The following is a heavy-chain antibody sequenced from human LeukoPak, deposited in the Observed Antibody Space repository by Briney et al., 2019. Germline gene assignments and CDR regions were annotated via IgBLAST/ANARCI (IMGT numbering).Heavy chain of an antibody. CDR1: GFTFSSYS. J-gene: IGHJ4*02. D-gene: IGHD4/OR15-4a*01. Sequence: PGGSLRLSCAASGFTFSSYSMNWVRKAPGKGLEWVPYISSSSSTTYYADSVKGRFTISRDNANAKNSLYLQMNSLRAEDTAVYYCARGYGANFDYWGQGTPVTVSS. CDR3: ARGYGANFDY. V-gene: IGHV3-48*04. CDR2: ISSSSSTT.